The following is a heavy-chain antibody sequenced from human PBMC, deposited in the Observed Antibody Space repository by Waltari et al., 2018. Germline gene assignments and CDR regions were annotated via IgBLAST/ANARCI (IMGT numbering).Heavy chain of an antibody. CDR2: TYYSSKWYN. CDR1: GDSVPSNSAA. D-gene: IGHD4-4*01. V-gene: IGHV6-1*01. CDR3: ARDYRATVTTYNWFDP. J-gene: IGHJ5*02. Sequence: QVQLQQSGPGLVKPSQTLSFTCAISGDSVPSNSAAWNWIRKPPSRGLECLGRTYYSSKWYNDYAVSVKSRITINPDTSKNQFSLQLNSVTPEDTAVYYCARDYRATVTTYNWFDPWGQGTLVTVSS.